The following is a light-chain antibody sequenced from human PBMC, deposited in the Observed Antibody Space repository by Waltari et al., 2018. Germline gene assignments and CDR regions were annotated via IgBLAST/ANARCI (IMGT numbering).Light chain of an antibody. V-gene: IGKV1-16*01. CDR3: QQGYSYRFT. CDR1: QGIGNN. J-gene: IGKJ3*01. Sequence: DIQMTQSPSSLSASVGDTVTITCQASQGIGNNLNWYQQKPGKAPKLLIYRASSLQSGIPSRFSGSGSGTDFTLTISSLQPEDVATYYCQQGYSYRFTFGPGTELDIK. CDR2: RAS.